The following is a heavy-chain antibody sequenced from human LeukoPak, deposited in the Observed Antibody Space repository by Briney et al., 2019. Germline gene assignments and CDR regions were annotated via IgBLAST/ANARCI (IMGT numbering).Heavy chain of an antibody. CDR3: ARDVPSDL. CDR1: GVSISSSS. CDR2: ISYDGSNK. Sequence: LSLTCTVSGVSISSSSYYWGWIRQPPGKGLEWVAVISYDGSNKYYADSVKGRFTISRDNSKNTLYLQMNSLRAEDTAVYYCARDVPSDLWGQGTLVTVSS. V-gene: IGHV3-30-3*01. J-gene: IGHJ5*02.